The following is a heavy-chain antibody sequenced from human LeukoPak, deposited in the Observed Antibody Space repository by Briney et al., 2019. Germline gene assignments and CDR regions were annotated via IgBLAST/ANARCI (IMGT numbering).Heavy chain of an antibody. J-gene: IGHJ5*02. V-gene: IGHV4-4*07. D-gene: IGHD3-22*01. CDR2: IYTSGST. CDR1: GGSISNYY. CDR3: AKDRYYYDSSAYYYRFDP. Sequence: SETLSLTCTVSGGSISNYYWSWIRQPAGKGLEWIGRIYTSGSTNYNPSLKSRVTMSVDTSQNQFSLKLSSVTAADTAVYYCAKDRYYYDSSAYYYRFDPWGQGTLVTVSS.